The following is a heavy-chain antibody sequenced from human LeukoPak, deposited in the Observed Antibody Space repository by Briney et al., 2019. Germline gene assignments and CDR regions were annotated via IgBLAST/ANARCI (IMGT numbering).Heavy chain of an antibody. V-gene: IGHV3-21*04. J-gene: IGHJ3*02. Sequence: GGSLRLSCAASGFTFSSYSMNWVRQAPGKGLEWVSSISSSSSYIYYADSVKGRFTISRDNAKNSLYLQMNSLRAEDTAVYYCAKDYSGYDLEWVMDAFDIWGQGTMVTVSS. D-gene: IGHD5-12*01. CDR3: AKDYSGYDLEWVMDAFDI. CDR1: GFTFSSYS. CDR2: ISSSSSYI.